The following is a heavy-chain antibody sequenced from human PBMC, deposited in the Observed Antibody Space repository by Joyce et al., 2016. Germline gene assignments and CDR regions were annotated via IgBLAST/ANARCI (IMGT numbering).Heavy chain of an antibody. CDR3: ARDWAMVDAFDI. D-gene: IGHD5-18*01. V-gene: IGHV4-31*03. Sequence: QVQLQESGPGLVKPSQTLSLTCTVSGDSISSDGYYWSWIRQHPGKGLECIGCISYSGSTCYSPSLRSRVTISVDTSKNQFSLKLSSVTAADTAVYYCARDWAMVDAFDIWGQGTMVTVSS. CDR1: GDSISSDGYY. J-gene: IGHJ3*02. CDR2: ISYSGST.